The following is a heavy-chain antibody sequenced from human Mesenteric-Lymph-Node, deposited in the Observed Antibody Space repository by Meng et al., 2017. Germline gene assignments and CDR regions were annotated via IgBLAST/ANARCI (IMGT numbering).Heavy chain of an antibody. CDR1: GFTFDDYG. J-gene: IGHJ5*02. Sequence: ASLKISCAASGFTFDDYGMSWVRQAPGKGLEWVSGINWNGVSTGYADTVKGRFTISRDNAKNSLYLQMNNLRAEDTGVYYCARDVSLRYNSGWYYQPRSESWFDPWGQGTLVTVSS. CDR3: ARDVSLRYNSGWYYQPRSESWFDP. V-gene: IGHV3-20*04. D-gene: IGHD6-19*01. CDR2: INWNGVST.